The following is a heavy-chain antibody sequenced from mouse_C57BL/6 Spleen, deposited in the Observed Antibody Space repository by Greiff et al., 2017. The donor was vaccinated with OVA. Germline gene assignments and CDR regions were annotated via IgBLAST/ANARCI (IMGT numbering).Heavy chain of an antibody. J-gene: IGHJ4*01. D-gene: IGHD1-1*01. Sequence: EVHLVESGGGLVKPGGSLKLSCAASGFTFSDYGMHWVRQAPGKGLEWVAYISSGSSTIYYADTVKGRSTISRDNAKNTLFLQMTSLGAEDTAMYYCARRDYGSSYYAMDYWGQGTSVTVSS. CDR2: ISSGSSTI. CDR3: ARRDYGSSYYAMDY. V-gene: IGHV5-17*01. CDR1: GFTFSDYG.